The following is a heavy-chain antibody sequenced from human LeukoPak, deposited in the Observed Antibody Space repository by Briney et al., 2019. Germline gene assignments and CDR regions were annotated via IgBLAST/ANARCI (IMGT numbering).Heavy chain of an antibody. CDR2: IYYSGST. D-gene: IGHD6-19*01. V-gene: IGHV4-61*08. Sequence: PSETLSLTCTVSGGDISSGGYYGSWIRQHPGKGLEWIGYIYYSGSTNYNPSLKSRVTISVDTSKNQFSLKLSSVTAADTAVYYCARTVAGTWFWFDPWGQGTLVTVSS. CDR1: GGDISSGGYY. CDR3: ARTVAGTWFWFDP. J-gene: IGHJ5*02.